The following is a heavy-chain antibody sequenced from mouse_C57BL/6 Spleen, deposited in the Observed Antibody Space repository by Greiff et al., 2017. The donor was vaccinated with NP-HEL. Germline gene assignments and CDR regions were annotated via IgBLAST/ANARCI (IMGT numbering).Heavy chain of an antibody. Sequence: QVQLQQSGAELVRPGTSVKVSCKASGYAFTNYLIEWVKQRPGQGLEWIGVINPGSGGTNYNEKFKGKATLTADKSSSTAYMQLSSLTSEDSAVYFCASRGGYYPFFAYWGQGTLVTVSA. CDR2: INPGSGGT. J-gene: IGHJ3*01. D-gene: IGHD2-3*01. V-gene: IGHV1-54*01. CDR3: ASRGGYYPFFAY. CDR1: GYAFTNYL.